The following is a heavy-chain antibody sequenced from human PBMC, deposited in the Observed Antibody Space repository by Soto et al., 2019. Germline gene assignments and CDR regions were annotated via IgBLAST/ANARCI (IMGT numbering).Heavy chain of an antibody. V-gene: IGHV4-59*01. D-gene: IGHD3-22*01. CDR3: AADLGDYYDSSGYYFRAFDI. J-gene: IGHJ3*02. CDR2: IYYSGST. Sequence: PSETLSLTCTVSGGSIIGFYWSWMRQPPGKGLEWIGYIYYSGSTNYNPSLKSRVTISVDTSKNQFSLKLSSVTAADTAVYYCAADLGDYYDSSGYYFRAFDIWGQGTMVTVSS. CDR1: GGSIIGFY.